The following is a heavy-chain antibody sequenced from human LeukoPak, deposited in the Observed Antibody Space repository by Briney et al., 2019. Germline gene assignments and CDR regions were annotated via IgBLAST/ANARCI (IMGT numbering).Heavy chain of an antibody. CDR1: EFTFSSYW. J-gene: IGHJ6*03. D-gene: IGHD3-10*01. V-gene: IGHV3-7*01. CDR3: ATYNGKVRGVTIYYYYYMDV. CDR2: IKQDGSEK. Sequence: GGSLRLSCAASEFTFSSYWMSWVRQAPGKGLEWVANIKQDGSEKYYVDSVKGRFTISRDNAKNSLYLQMNSLRAEDTAVYYCATYNGKVRGVTIYYYYYMDVWGKGTTVTISS.